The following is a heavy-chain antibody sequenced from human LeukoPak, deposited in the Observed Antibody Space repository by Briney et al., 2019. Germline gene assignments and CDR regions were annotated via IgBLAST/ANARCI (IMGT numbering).Heavy chain of an antibody. J-gene: IGHJ4*02. D-gene: IGHD6-19*01. Sequence: PSETLSLTCAVYGGPFSGYYWSWIRQPPGKGLGWIGEINHSGSTNYNPSLKSRVTISVDTSKNQFSLKLSSVTAADTAVYYCARRRSGWYRPALADYWGQGTLVTVSS. CDR2: INHSGST. CDR1: GGPFSGYY. CDR3: ARRRSGWYRPALADY. V-gene: IGHV4-34*01.